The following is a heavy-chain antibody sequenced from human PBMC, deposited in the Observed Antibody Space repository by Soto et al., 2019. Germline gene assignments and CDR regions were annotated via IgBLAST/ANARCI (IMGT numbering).Heavy chain of an antibody. Sequence: ASVKVSCKAAGYTFTSYGISWVRQAPGQGLEWMGWISAYNGNTNYAQKLQGRVTMTTDTSTSTAYMELRSLRSDDTAVYYCARILSSPGEWNYGEYDWFDPWGQGTLVTVSS. J-gene: IGHJ5*02. D-gene: IGHD4-17*01. CDR2: ISAYNGNT. CDR3: ARILSSPGEWNYGEYDWFDP. V-gene: IGHV1-18*01. CDR1: GYTFTSYG.